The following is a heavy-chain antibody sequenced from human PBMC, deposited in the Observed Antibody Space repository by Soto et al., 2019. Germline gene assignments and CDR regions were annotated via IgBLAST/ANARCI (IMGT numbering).Heavy chain of an antibody. CDR2: VSGGDP. D-gene: IGHD3-10*01. V-gene: IGHV3-23*01. CDR1: GFTFRSYA. J-gene: IGHJ4*02. Sequence: EVQLLESGGGLVQPGGSLRLSCAASGFTFRSYAMNWVRQAPGKGLEWVSLVSGGDPYYADSVKGRFTISRDNAKNTVHVQVNSLRDEDTARYFCTKADAIGYNSLLFDSWGQGTLVTVSS. CDR3: TKADAIGYNSLLFDS.